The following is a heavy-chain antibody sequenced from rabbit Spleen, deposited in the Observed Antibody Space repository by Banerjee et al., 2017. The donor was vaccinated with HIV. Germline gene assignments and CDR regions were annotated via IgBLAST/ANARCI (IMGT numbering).Heavy chain of an antibody. CDR3: ARDLTIVIGWNFNL. CDR2: INTYTAKG. J-gene: IGHJ4*01. V-gene: IGHV1S45*01. Sequence: QEQLEESGGGLVKPGGTLTLTCKASGFSFSDSYDMCWVRQAPGKGLEWIACINTYTAKGVYATWAKGRFTISRTSSTTVTLQMTSLTAADTATYFCARDLTIVIGWNFNLWGQGTLVTVS. D-gene: IGHD2-1*01. CDR1: GFSFSDSYD.